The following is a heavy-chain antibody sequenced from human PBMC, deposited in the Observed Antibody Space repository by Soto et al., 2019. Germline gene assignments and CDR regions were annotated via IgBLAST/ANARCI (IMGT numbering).Heavy chain of an antibody. CDR3: ARITYRPPYYGMDV. V-gene: IGHV2-70*01. D-gene: IGHD1-26*01. CDR2: IDWDDDK. CDR1: GFSLSTSGMC. J-gene: IGHJ6*02. Sequence: SGPTLVNPTQTLTLTCTFSGFSLSTSGMCVSWIRQPPGKALEWLALIDWDDDKYYSTSLKTRLTISKDTSKNQVVLTMTNMDPVDTATYYCARITYRPPYYGMDVWGQGTTVTVSS.